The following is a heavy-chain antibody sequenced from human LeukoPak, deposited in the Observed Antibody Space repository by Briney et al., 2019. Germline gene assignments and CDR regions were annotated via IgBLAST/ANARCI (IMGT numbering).Heavy chain of an antibody. CDR2: IYPGDSDT. CDR3: ARQVRRGDFDS. CDR1: GYSCTNYW. J-gene: IGHJ4*02. V-gene: IGHV5-51*01. D-gene: IGHD1-1*01. Sequence: GESLKISCKGSGYSCTNYWIGWVRQMPGKGLECMGIIYPGDSDTRYSPSFQGQVTISADKSISTTYLQWSSLKASDTAMYYCARQVRRGDFDSWGQGTLVTVSS.